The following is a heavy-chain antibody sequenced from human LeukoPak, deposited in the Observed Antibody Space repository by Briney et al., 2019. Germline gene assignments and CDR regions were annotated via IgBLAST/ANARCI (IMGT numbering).Heavy chain of an antibody. CDR2: TSSDLNVK. J-gene: IGHJ6*02. CDR3: ARDRHCANGVCHSPPGMDV. Sequence: GGSLRLSCAASGFTFRNYVIHWVRQAPGKGLEWVAVTSSDLNVKLYADSVKGRFTISRDNSENTMYLQINSLRAEDTAVYYCARDRHCANGVCHSPPGMDVWGQGTTVTVSS. D-gene: IGHD2-8*01. V-gene: IGHV3-30-3*01. CDR1: GFTFRNYV.